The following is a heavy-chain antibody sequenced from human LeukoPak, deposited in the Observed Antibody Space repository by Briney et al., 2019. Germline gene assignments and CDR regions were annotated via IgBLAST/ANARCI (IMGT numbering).Heavy chain of an antibody. D-gene: IGHD2-21*02. J-gene: IGHJ6*03. V-gene: IGHV3-30*18. CDR2: ISYDGSNK. Sequence: PGRSLRLSCAASGFTFSSYGMHWVRQAPGKGLEWVAVISYDGSNKYYADSVKGRFTISRDNSKNTLYLQMNSLRAEDTAVYYCAKDPQAVTVAWDYYMDVWGKGTTVTISS. CDR3: AKDPQAVTVAWDYYMDV. CDR1: GFTFSSYG.